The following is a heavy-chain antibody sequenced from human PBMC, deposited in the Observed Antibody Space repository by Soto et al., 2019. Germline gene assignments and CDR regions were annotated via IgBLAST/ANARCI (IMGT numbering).Heavy chain of an antibody. J-gene: IGHJ4*02. Sequence: QITLKESGPTLVKPTQTLTLTCTFSGFSLPTDRVGVGWIRQPPGKALEWLAVIYWDDTKTYRPSLKSRPTIPKDTPKTQVALTTTDMDPVNTATYYCAHAHGGSSLYRRQGTLVTVSS. CDR1: GFSLPTDRVG. V-gene: IGHV2-5*02. CDR3: AHAHGGSSLY. CDR2: IYWDDTK. D-gene: IGHD1-26*01.